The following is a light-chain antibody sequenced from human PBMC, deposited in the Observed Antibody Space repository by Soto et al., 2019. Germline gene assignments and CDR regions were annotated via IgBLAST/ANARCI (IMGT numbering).Light chain of an antibody. J-gene: IGKJ4*01. V-gene: IGKV1-5*01. CDR2: DAS. Sequence: DIQMTQSPSTLSAFVGDRVTITCRASQSVNSWLAWYQQRPGKAPKLLIYDASTLESGVPSRFSGSGYRTEFTLTISSLQPDAFATYSCHHYNRYHPFGGGTKVDIK. CDR3: HHYNRYHP. CDR1: QSVNSW.